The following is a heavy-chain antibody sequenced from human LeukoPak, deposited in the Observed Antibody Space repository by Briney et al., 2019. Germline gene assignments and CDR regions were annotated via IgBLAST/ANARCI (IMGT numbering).Heavy chain of an antibody. V-gene: IGHV3-48*02. Sequence: PGGSLRLSCAASGFTFSGYSLNWLRQAPGKGLEWVSYISATRGTTYYADSVKGRFTISRDNARNSLYLQMNSLTDEDTAVYYCAKSNGYFEYWGQGTLVPVSS. CDR1: GFTFSGYS. J-gene: IGHJ4*02. CDR2: ISATRGTT. D-gene: IGHD3-22*01. CDR3: AKSNGYFEY.